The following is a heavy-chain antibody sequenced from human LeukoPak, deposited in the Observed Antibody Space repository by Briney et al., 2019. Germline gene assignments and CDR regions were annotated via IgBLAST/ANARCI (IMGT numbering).Heavy chain of an antibody. CDR3: ARDYGDQNDY. CDR2: INHSGST. D-gene: IGHD4-17*01. Sequence: SETLSLTCAVYGGSFSGYYWSWIRQPPRKGLEWIGEINHSGSTNYNPSLKSRVTISVDTSKNQFSLKLSSVTAADTAVHHCARDYGDQNDYWGQGTLVTVSS. J-gene: IGHJ4*02. V-gene: IGHV4-34*01. CDR1: GGSFSGYY.